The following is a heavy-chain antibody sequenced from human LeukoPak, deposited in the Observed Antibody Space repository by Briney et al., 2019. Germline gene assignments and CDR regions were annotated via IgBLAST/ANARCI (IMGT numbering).Heavy chain of an antibody. CDR2: ISAYNGNT. J-gene: IGHJ6*03. CDR1: GYTFTGYY. Sequence: ASVKVSCKASGYTFTGYYMHWVRQAPGQGLEWMGWISAYNGNTNYAQKLQGRVTMTTDTSTSTAYMELRSLRSDDTAVYYCARVKFGYSYGPTGVYYYYMDVWGKGTTVTVSS. V-gene: IGHV1-18*04. D-gene: IGHD5-18*01. CDR3: ARVKFGYSYGPTGVYYYYMDV.